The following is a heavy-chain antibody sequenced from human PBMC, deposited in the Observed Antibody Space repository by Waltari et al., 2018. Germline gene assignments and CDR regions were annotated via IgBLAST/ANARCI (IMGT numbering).Heavy chain of an antibody. J-gene: IGHJ6*03. V-gene: IGHV3-7*03. Sequence: EMQLVESGGGLVQPGGSLRLSCAASGFTFSNYWMNWVRQAPGKGLEWVANIKQDGSETNYVDSVKGRFTISRDNAKNTLFLQMSSLRAEDTALYYCTKLAAAGHYYHYYMDVWGKGTTVTVSS. CDR2: IKQDGSET. CDR3: TKLAAAGHYYHYYMDV. D-gene: IGHD6-13*01. CDR1: GFTFSNYW.